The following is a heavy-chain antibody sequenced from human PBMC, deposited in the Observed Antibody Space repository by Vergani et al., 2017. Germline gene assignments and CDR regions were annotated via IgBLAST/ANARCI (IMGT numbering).Heavy chain of an antibody. D-gene: IGHD3-3*01. V-gene: IGHV3-33*01. CDR2: IWYDGSNK. Sequence: QVQLVESGGGVVQPGRSLRLPCAASGFTFSSYGMHWVRQAPGKGLEWVAVIWYDGSNKYYADSVKGRFTISRDNSKNTLYLQMNSLRAEDTAVYYCARDGYYDFWSGYYGAFDIWGQGTMVTVSS. CDR3: ARDGYYDFWSGYYGAFDI. J-gene: IGHJ3*02. CDR1: GFTFSSYG.